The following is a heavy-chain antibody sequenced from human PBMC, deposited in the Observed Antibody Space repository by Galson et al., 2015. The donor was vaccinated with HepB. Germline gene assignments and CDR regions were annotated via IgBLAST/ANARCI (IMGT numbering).Heavy chain of an antibody. Sequence: SLRLSCAASGFTVSYNYMSWVRQAPGKGLEWVSIIYNDDNTNYADTVKGRFTVSRHNSMNTMYLQMNSLGTEDTAVYFCVRDRADGYFDWFPAHWGQGTLVTVSS. CDR1: GFTVSYNY. V-gene: IGHV3-53*04. J-gene: IGHJ4*02. CDR2: IYNDDNT. D-gene: IGHD3-9*01. CDR3: VRDRADGYFDWFPAH.